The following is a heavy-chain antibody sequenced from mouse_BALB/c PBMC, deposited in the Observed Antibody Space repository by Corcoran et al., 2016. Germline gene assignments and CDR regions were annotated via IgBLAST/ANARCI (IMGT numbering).Heavy chain of an antibody. CDR3: AREPRAMDY. CDR2: KNTNTGKT. CDR1: GYTFTNFG. Sequence: QIQLVQSGPELKKPGETVKISCKASGYTFTNFGMNGVKQAPGKGLMWIGWKNTNTGKTPYADDFKGRFAFSLETSASNANLQINNLKNEDTATYFCAREPRAMDYWGQGTSVTVSS. V-gene: IGHV9-3-1*01. J-gene: IGHJ4*01.